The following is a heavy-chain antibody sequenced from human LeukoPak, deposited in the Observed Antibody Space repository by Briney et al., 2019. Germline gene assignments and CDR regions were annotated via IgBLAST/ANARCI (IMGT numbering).Heavy chain of an antibody. J-gene: IGHJ4*02. CDR3: ARGGGSDSGYNSNFDY. CDR2: ISSSSSYT. D-gene: IGHD5-12*01. Sequence: GGSLRLSCAASGFTFSDYYMSWIRQAPGKGLEWVSYISSSSSYTNYADSVKGRFTISRDNAKNSLYLQMNSLRAEDTAVYYCARGGGSDSGYNSNFDYWGQGTLVTVSS. CDR1: GFTFSDYY. V-gene: IGHV3-11*06.